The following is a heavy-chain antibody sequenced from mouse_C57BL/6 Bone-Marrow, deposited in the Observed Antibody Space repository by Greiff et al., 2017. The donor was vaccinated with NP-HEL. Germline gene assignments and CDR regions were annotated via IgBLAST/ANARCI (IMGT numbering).Heavy chain of an antibody. J-gene: IGHJ4*01. CDR1: GYTFTDYY. V-gene: IGHV1-19*01. D-gene: IGHD5-5*01. Sequence: VQLKESGPVLVKPGASVKMSCKASGYTFTDYYMNWVKQSHGKSLEWIGVINPYNGGTSSNQKFKGKATLTVDKSSSTAYMELNSLTSEDSAVYYCASLPYAMDYWGQGTSVTVSS. CDR2: INPYNGGT. CDR3: ASLPYAMDY.